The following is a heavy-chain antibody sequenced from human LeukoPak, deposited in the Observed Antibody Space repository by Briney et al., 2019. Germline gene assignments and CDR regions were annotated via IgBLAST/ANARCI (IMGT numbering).Heavy chain of an antibody. CDR2: IYSGGST. J-gene: IGHJ4*02. CDR1: EFTVSSNY. V-gene: IGHV3-53*01. D-gene: IGHD3-3*01. CDR3: ARSDFWSGGGFDY. Sequence: GGSLRLSCAASEFTVSSNYMSWVRQAPGKGLEWVSVIYSGGSTYYADSVKGRFTISRDNSKNTLYLQMNSLRAEDTAVYYCARSDFWSGGGFDYWGQGTLVTVSS.